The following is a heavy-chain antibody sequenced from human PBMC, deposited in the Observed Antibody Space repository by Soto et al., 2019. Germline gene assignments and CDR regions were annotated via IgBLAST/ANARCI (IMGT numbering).Heavy chain of an antibody. CDR3: ARAHPYRSKNAY. CDR1: GGSISSGGYS. Sequence: PSETLSLTCAVSGGSISSGGYSWSWIRQPPGKGLEWIGYIYHSGSTYYNPSLKSRVTISVDRSKNQFSLKLSSVTAADTAVYYCARAHPYRSKNAYWGQGTLVTVSS. CDR2: IYHSGST. V-gene: IGHV4-30-2*01. J-gene: IGHJ4*02. D-gene: IGHD3-16*02.